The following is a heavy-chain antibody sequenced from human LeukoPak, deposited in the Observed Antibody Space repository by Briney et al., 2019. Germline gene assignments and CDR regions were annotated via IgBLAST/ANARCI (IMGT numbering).Heavy chain of an antibody. J-gene: IGHJ4*02. CDR1: GYTFTSYD. CDR2: IIPIFGTA. V-gene: IGHV1-69*05. D-gene: IGHD5-12*01. Sequence: SVKVSCKASGYTFTSYDINWVRQAPGQGLEWMGRIIPIFGTANYAQKFQGRVTITTDESTSTAYMELSSLRSEDTAVYYCARDRGGYDPFDYWGQGTLVTVSS. CDR3: ARDRGGYDPFDY.